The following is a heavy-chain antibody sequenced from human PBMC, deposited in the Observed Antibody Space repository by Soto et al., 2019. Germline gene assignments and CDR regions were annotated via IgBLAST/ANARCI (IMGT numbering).Heavy chain of an antibody. CDR2: IIPIFGTA. CDR3: AREGPTRPGYYYGMDV. Sequence: ASVKVSCKASGGTFSSYAISWVRQAPGQGLEWMGGIIPIFGTANYAQKFQGRVTITADKSTSTAYMELSSLRSEDTAVYYCAREGPTRPGYYYGMDVWGQGTTVTVSS. V-gene: IGHV1-69*06. J-gene: IGHJ6*02. CDR1: GGTFSSYA.